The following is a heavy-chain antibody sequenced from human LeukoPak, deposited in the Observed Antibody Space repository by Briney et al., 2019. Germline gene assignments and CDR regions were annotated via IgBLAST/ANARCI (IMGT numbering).Heavy chain of an antibody. V-gene: IGHV1-8*01. D-gene: IGHD5-24*01. Sequence: ASVKVSGNASGYTFTSYDINWVRQATGQGLEWMGWMNPNSGNSGYAQKFQGRVTMTRNTSISTAYMELSSLRSEDTAVYYCARGTIAHQRWLQFRRREAWSVPDYWGQGTLVTVSS. CDR2: MNPNSGNS. J-gene: IGHJ4*02. CDR1: GYTFTSYD. CDR3: ARGTIAHQRWLQFRRREAWSVPDY.